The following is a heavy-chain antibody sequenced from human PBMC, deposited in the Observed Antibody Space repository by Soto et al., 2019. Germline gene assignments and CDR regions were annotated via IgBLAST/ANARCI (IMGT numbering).Heavy chain of an antibody. CDR3: ARDRDAMLRAVTLDY. Sequence: ASVKVSCKASGYIFVNYGIAWVRQAPGQGLEWMGWMNANNGNTGYAQKFQVRVTMTRNTSIITAYMELRSLRSEDTAVHYCARDRDAMLRAVTLDYWGQGTLVTVSS. J-gene: IGHJ4*02. D-gene: IGHD3-10*01. V-gene: IGHV1-8*02. CDR2: MNANNGNT. CDR1: GYIFVNYG.